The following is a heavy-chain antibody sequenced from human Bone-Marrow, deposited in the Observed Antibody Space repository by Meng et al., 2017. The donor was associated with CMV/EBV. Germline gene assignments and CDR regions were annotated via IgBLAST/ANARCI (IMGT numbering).Heavy chain of an antibody. CDR1: GGTFSSYA. J-gene: IGHJ4*02. CDR3: ARGDTSIAAL. D-gene: IGHD6-6*01. CDR2: IIPIFGTA. Sequence: SVKVSCKASGGTFSSYAINWVRQAPGQGLEWMGGIIPIFGTANYAQKFQGRVTITTDESTSTAYMELSSLRSEDTAVYYCARGDTSIAALWDQGTLVTVSS. V-gene: IGHV1-69*05.